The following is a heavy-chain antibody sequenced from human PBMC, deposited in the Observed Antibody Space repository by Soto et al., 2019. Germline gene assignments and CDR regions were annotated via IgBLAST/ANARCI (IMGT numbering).Heavy chain of an antibody. D-gene: IGHD2-8*02. CDR3: ARGLVLDYYYMDV. V-gene: IGHV3-74*01. CDR2: INSDGSST. CDR1: GFTFSSYW. Sequence: EVQLVESGGGLVQPGGSLRLSCAASGFTFSSYWMHWVRQAPGKGLVWVSRINSDGSSTSYADSVKGRFTISRDNAKNTLYLQMNSLRAEDTAVDYCARGLVLDYYYMDVWGKGTTVTVSS. J-gene: IGHJ6*03.